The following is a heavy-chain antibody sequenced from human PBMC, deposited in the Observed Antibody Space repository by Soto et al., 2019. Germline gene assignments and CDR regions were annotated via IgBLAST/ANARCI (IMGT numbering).Heavy chain of an antibody. Sequence: QVQLVQSGAEVKKPGSSVKVSCKASGGTFSSYAISWVRQAPGQGLEWMGGIIPIFGTANYAQKFQGRVTITADESTSTAYMELSSLRSEDTAMYYCASARNFIAVAGTLDYWGQGTLVTVSS. J-gene: IGHJ4*02. CDR2: IIPIFGTA. CDR3: ASARNFIAVAGTLDY. D-gene: IGHD6-19*01. CDR1: GGTFSSYA. V-gene: IGHV1-69*01.